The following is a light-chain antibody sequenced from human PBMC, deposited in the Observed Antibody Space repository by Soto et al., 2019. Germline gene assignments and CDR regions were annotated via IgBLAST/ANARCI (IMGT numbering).Light chain of an antibody. CDR2: EVT. J-gene: IGLJ1*01. CDR3: SSFTSTTTLYV. Sequence: QSALTQPASVSGSPGQSITIPCTGTSSDIGGYNYVSWYQQHPGKVPKLIIFEVTTRPSGVSNRFSGSKSGNTASLTISGLQADDEADYYCSSFTSTTTLYVFGTGTKVTVL. CDR1: SSDIGGYNY. V-gene: IGLV2-14*01.